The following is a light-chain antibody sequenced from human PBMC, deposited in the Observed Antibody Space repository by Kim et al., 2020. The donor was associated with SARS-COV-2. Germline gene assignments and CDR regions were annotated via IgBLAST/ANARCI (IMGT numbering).Light chain of an antibody. Sequence: DIQLTQSPSFLSASVGDRVTITCRASQGINTYLAWYQEKPGKAPKLLIYAASTLQSGVPSRFSGSGSGTEFTLTISSLQAEDCASYYCQQRKSYPSTFGQGTRLEIK. CDR1: QGINTY. J-gene: IGKJ5*01. V-gene: IGKV1-9*01. CDR3: QQRKSYPST. CDR2: AAS.